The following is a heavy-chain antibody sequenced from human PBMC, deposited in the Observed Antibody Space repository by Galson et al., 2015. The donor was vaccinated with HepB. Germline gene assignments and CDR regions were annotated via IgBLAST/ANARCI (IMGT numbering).Heavy chain of an antibody. V-gene: IGHV3-23*01. CDR2: ISGGGHNT. J-gene: IGHJ4*02. CDR1: GFTFSPYA. Sequence: SLRLSCAASGFTFSPYAMSWVRQSPERGLEWVSTISGGGHNTHYADSVKGRFTISRDDSTNTLFLQMNSLVAEDTALYYCARDVPPVLTGIHFDYWGQGTQVTVSS. D-gene: IGHD3-9*01. CDR3: ARDVPPVLTGIHFDY.